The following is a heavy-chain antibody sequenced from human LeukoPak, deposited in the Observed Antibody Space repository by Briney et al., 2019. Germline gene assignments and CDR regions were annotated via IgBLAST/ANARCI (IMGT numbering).Heavy chain of an antibody. V-gene: IGHV3-23*01. Sequence: PGGSLRLSGAASGFTCSNFAMSWVRQPPGKGLEWVSTLGGGGIDTYYADSVKGRFTISRDNSKNTLYLHMNSLRAEDTAVYYCAKDRGQIYYNYYMDVWGKGTTVTVSS. CDR1: GFTCSNFA. CDR3: AKDRGQIYYNYYMDV. J-gene: IGHJ6*03. CDR2: LGGGGIDT. D-gene: IGHD3-10*01.